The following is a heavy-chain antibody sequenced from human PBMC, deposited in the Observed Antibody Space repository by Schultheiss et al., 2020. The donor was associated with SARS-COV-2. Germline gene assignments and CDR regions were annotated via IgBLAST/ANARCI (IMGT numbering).Heavy chain of an antibody. CDR3: ARADCSSTSCYTGTDYYYGMDV. D-gene: IGHD2-2*02. Sequence: SETLSLTCTVSGGSVSSSSYYWSWIRQPPGKGLEWIGYIYYSGSTNYNPSLKSRVTISVDTSKNQFSLNLRSVTAADTAVYYCARADCSSTSCYTGTDYYYGMDVWAQATTVSVSS. CDR1: GGSVSSSSYY. V-gene: IGHV4-61*01. J-gene: IGHJ6*02. CDR2: IYYSGST.